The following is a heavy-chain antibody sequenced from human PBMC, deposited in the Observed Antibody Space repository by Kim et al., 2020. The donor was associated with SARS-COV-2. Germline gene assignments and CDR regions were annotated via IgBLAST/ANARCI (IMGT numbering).Heavy chain of an antibody. CDR3: ARGRTFSI. J-gene: IGHJ3*02. V-gene: IGHV4-34*01. Sequence: SGSTNYNPSLKRRVTISVDPSKNQYSLQLSAVTAADTAVYYCARGRTFSIWGQGTIVTVSS. CDR2: SGST.